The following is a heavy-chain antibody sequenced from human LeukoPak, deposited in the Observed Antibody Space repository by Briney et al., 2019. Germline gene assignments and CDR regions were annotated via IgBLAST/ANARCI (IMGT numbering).Heavy chain of an antibody. J-gene: IGHJ6*02. V-gene: IGHV1-69*04. D-gene: IGHD3-9*01. CDR2: IIPIVGVT. Sequence: XSVKVSCKASGDKFSAYVFTWVRQAPGQGLEWMGRIIPIVGVTKYAQRVQGRITITADISTTTAYMELTSLRSGDSAVYYCVRSWDTYVDVLSEQFYYGMDVWGQGTTVTVSS. CDR3: VRSWDTYVDVLSEQFYYGMDV. CDR1: GDKFSAYV.